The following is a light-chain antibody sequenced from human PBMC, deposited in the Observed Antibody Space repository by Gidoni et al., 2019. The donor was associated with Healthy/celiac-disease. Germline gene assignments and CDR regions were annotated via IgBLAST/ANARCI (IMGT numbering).Light chain of an antibody. CDR3: SSYTSSSTFYV. J-gene: IGLJ1*01. CDR1: SSDVGSYNR. V-gene: IGLV2-18*02. Sequence: QSALTQPPSVSGSPGQSVTISCAGTSSDVGSYNRVSWNQQPPGTAPKLMIYEVSNRPSGVPDRFSGSKSGNTASLTISGLQAEDEADYYCSSYTSSSTFYVFGTGTKVTVL. CDR2: EVS.